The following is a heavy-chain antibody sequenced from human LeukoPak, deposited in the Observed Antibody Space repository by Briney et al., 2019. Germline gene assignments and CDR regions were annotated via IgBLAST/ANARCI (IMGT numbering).Heavy chain of an antibody. Sequence: SETLSLTCTVSGGSISSYYWSWIRQPPGKGLEWIGYIYYSGSTNYNPSLKSRVTISVDTSKNQFSLKLSSVTAADTAVYYCARETMVRGDYWGQGTLVTVSS. CDR1: GGSISSYY. D-gene: IGHD3-10*01. CDR2: IYYSGST. CDR3: ARETMVRGDY. J-gene: IGHJ4*02. V-gene: IGHV4-59*01.